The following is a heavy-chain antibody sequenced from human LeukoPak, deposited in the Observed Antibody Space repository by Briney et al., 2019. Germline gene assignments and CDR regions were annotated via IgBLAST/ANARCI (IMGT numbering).Heavy chain of an antibody. CDR2: ISYDGSNK. D-gene: IGHD6-13*01. CDR3: ASYSSSSYYYGMDV. CDR1: GFTFSSYD. Sequence: QSGGSLRLSCAASGFTFSSYDMHRVRQAPGKGLEWVAVISYDGSNKYYADSVKGRFTISRDNAKSSLYLQMNSLRAEDTAVYYCASYSSSSYYYGMDVWGQGTTVTVSS. V-gene: IGHV3-30*03. J-gene: IGHJ6*02.